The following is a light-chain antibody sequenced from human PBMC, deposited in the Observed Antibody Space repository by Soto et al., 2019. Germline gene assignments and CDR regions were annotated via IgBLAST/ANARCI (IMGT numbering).Light chain of an antibody. Sequence: QSALTQPASVSGSPGQSITISCTGTSSDVGGYNYVSWYQQHPAKAPKLMIYDVSNRPSGVSNRFSGSKSGNTASLSISGLQAEDEADYYCYSYTTSSTYVFGTGTKLTVL. V-gene: IGLV2-14*01. J-gene: IGLJ1*01. CDR1: SSDVGGYNY. CDR3: YSYTTSSTYV. CDR2: DVS.